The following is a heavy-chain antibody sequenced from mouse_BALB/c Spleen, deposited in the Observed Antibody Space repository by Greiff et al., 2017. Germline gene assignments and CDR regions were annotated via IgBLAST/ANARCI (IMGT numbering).Heavy chain of an antibody. V-gene: IGHV1-14*01. CDR3: ASYYDYDWFAY. CDR2: INPYNDGT. J-gene: IGHJ3*01. Sequence: VQLKESGPELVKPGASVKMSCKASGYTFTSYVMHWVKQKPGQGLEWIGYINPYNDGTKYNEKFKGKATLTSDKSSSTAYMELSSLTSEDSAVYYCASYYDYDWFAYWGQGTLVTVSA. D-gene: IGHD2-4*01. CDR1: GYTFTSYV.